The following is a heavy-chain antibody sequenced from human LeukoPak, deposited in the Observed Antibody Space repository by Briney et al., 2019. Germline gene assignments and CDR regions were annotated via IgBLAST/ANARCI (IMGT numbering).Heavy chain of an antibody. CDR3: AAPPP. CDR2: INGSGGSI. Sequence: GGSLRLSCTASGFTFSSFATINGSGGSIFFADSVKGWFTISRDKSKRTLYVQMNSLRAEDTAVYYCAAPPPWGQGTLVTVSS. V-gene: IGHV3-23*01. J-gene: IGHJ5*02. CDR1: GFTFSSFA.